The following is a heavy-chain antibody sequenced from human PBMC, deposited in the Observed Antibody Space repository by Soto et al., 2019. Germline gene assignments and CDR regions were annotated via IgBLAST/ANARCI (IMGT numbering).Heavy chain of an antibody. CDR3: AKGSGSYYDIYYYGMDV. J-gene: IGHJ6*02. D-gene: IGHD1-26*01. CDR2: ISGSGGST. CDR1: GFPFGSYA. V-gene: IGHV3-23*01. Sequence: GGSLRLSCAASGFPFGSYAMSWVRQAPGKGLEWVSGISGSGGSTYYADSVKGRFTISRDISKNTLYLQMNSLRAEDTAVYYCAKGSGSYYDIYYYGMDVWGQGTTVTVSS.